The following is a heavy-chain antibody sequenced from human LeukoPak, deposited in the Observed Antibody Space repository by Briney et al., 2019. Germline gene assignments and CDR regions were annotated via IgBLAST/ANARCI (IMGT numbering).Heavy chain of an antibody. CDR3: AKDASNHGDY. V-gene: IGHV3-30*18. CDR1: GITFRSYG. D-gene: IGHD1-14*01. CDR2: ISYDGSNK. Sequence: GGPLRLSCGASGITFRSYGMPWVRKAPGKGLEWLAVISYDGSNKYYADSVKGRFTISRDNSKNTLYLQMNSLRAEDTAVYYCAKDASNHGDYWGQGTMVTVSS. J-gene: IGHJ4*02.